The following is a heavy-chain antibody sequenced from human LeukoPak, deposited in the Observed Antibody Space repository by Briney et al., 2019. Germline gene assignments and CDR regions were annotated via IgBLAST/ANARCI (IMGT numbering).Heavy chain of an antibody. J-gene: IGHJ6*02. CDR2: IYYSGST. CDR3: ARDLNRYGMDV. Sequence: SETLSLTCTVSGGSISSSSYYWGWIRQPPGKGLEWIGSIYYSGSTYYNPSLKSRVTISVDTSKNQFSLKLSSVTAADTAVYYCARDLNRYGMDVWGQGTTVTVSS. V-gene: IGHV4-39*07. D-gene: IGHD2/OR15-2a*01. CDR1: GGSISSSSYY.